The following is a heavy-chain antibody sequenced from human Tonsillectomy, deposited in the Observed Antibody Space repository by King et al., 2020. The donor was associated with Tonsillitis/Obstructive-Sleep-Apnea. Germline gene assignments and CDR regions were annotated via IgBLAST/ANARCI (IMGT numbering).Heavy chain of an antibody. CDR3: ARETNPVATIGAYFDY. D-gene: IGHD5-12*01. CDR1: GFTVSSNY. V-gene: IGHV3-53*01. CDR2: IYSGGNT. Sequence: EVQLVESGGGLIQPGGSLRLSCAASGFTVSSNYMSWVRQAPGMGLEWVSVIYSGGNTYYGDSVKGRFTISRDNSKNSLYLQMNSLRAEDTAVYYCARETNPVATIGAYFDYWGQGTLVTVCS. J-gene: IGHJ4*02.